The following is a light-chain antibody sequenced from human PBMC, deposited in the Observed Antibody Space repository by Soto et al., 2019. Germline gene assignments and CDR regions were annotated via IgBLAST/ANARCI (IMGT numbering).Light chain of an antibody. CDR2: GAS. CDR3: QQYNNWPPRYT. J-gene: IGKJ2*01. V-gene: IGKV3-15*01. Sequence: EIVMTQSPATLSVSPGERATLSCRASQSVSSNLGWYQHKPGQAPRLLIYGASTRATGIPARFSGSGSGTDFTLTISRLQSEDFAVYYCQQYNNWPPRYTFGQGTKLEIK. CDR1: QSVSSN.